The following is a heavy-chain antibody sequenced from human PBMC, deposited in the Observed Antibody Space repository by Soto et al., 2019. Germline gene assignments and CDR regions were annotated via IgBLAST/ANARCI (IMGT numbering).Heavy chain of an antibody. CDR1: GGSIDSRGNY. CDR3: ARVLTTVTNAYYFAS. Sequence: QVQLQESGPGLVKPSPTLSLTCTVSGGSIDSRGNYWSWIRQHPGKGLVWIGYMYYTGTTYYNPSLQSRLTMSVDTSKNQFSLRLSSVTAADPAVYYCARVLTTVTNAYYFASWGQGTLVAVSS. CDR2: MYYTGTT. J-gene: IGHJ4*02. V-gene: IGHV4-31*03. D-gene: IGHD4-17*01.